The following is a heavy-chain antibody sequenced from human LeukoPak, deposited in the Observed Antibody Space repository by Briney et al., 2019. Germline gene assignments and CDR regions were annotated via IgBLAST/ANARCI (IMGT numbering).Heavy chain of an antibody. CDR3: ARAAYYDFWSGYYFPSRLANNWFDP. Sequence: SETLSLTCAVYGGSFSGYYWSWIRQPPGKGLEWIGEINHSGSTNYNPSLKSRVTISVDTSKNQFSLKLSSVTAADTAVYYCARAAYYDFWSGYYFPSRLANNWFDPWGQGTLVTVSS. CDR1: GGSFSGYY. J-gene: IGHJ5*02. D-gene: IGHD3-3*01. CDR2: INHSGST. V-gene: IGHV4-34*01.